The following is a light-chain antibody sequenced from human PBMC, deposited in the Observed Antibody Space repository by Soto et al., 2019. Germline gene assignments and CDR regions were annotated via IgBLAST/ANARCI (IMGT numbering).Light chain of an antibody. J-gene: IGLJ1*01. CDR1: SSDITDNKY. CDR3: NSYVGSNNYV. Sequence: QFGLTQPTSGSWPPGQSVTISVTGTSSDITDNKYVSWFQQHPGNAPKVLIYEVNKRPSGVPDRFSGSKSGNTASLTVSGLQADDEADYYCNSYVGSNNYVFGTGTKVTVL. V-gene: IGLV2-8*01. CDR2: EVN.